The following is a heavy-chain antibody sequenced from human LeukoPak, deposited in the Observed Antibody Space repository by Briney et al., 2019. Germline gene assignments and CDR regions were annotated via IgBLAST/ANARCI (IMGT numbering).Heavy chain of an antibody. J-gene: IGHJ4*02. Sequence: GGSLRLSCAASGFTFSSYSMNWVRQAPGKGLEWVSSIGSSSSYIYYADSVKGRFTISRDNAKNSLYLQMNSLRAEDTAVYYCAREFEPDYFDYWGQGTLVTVSS. CDR3: AREFEPDYFDY. D-gene: IGHD1-14*01. CDR1: GFTFSSYS. V-gene: IGHV3-21*01. CDR2: IGSSSSYI.